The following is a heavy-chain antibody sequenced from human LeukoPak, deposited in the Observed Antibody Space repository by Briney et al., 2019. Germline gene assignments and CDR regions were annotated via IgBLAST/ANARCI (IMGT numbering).Heavy chain of an antibody. CDR1: GYTLTELS. Sequence: GASVKVSCKVSGYTLTELSMHWVRQAPGKGLEWMGGFDPEDGETIYAQKFQGRVTMTEDTSTDTAYMELSSLRSEDTAVYYCATVPGIRRYFDLWGRGTLVTVSS. J-gene: IGHJ2*01. CDR3: ATVPGIRRYFDL. CDR2: FDPEDGET. V-gene: IGHV1-24*01.